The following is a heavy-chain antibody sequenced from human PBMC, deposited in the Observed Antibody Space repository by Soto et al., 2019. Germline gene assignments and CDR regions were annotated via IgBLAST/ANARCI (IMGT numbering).Heavy chain of an antibody. CDR1: GFTFSSYW. Sequence: EVQLVESGGGLVQPGGSLRLSCAAPGFTFSSYWMSWVRQAPGKGLEWVANIKQDGSEKYYVDSVKGRFTISRDNAKNSLYLQMNSLRAEDTAVYYCARAEGTIAVAGRIDYWGQGTLVTVSS. CDR3: ARAEGTIAVAGRIDY. D-gene: IGHD6-19*01. CDR2: IKQDGSEK. V-gene: IGHV3-7*03. J-gene: IGHJ4*02.